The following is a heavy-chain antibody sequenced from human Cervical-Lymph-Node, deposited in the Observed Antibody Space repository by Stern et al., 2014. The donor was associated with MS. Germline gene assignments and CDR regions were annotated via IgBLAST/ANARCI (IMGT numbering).Heavy chain of an antibody. CDR3: ASSVGELTPEAV. CDR1: GGTFSSYA. CDR2: IIPMFGTA. Sequence: MQLVESGAEVKTPGSSVRVSCKASGGTFSSYAISWVRQAPGQGLEWMGGIIPMFGTANYAQKFQGRVTITADDSTTTAYMEVSSLRSEDTAVYYCASSVGELTPEAVWGQGTTVTVFS. D-gene: IGHD3-10*01. V-gene: IGHV1-69*01. J-gene: IGHJ6*02.